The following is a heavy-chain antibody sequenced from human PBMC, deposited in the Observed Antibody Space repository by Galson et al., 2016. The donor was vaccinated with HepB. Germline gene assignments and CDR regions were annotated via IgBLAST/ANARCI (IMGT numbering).Heavy chain of an antibody. D-gene: IGHD3-16*01. Sequence: SLRLSCAASGFIFKNYWMAWVRQAPGQGLEWVANIKRDGSQKEYVDSVKGRFTISRDNAKNSLYLQMNSLSAEDTAVYYCATGGSRGISDAFGFWGQGTMVTVSS. CDR1: GFIFKNYW. CDR2: IKRDGSQK. J-gene: IGHJ3*01. CDR3: ATGGSRGISDAFGF. V-gene: IGHV3-7*01.